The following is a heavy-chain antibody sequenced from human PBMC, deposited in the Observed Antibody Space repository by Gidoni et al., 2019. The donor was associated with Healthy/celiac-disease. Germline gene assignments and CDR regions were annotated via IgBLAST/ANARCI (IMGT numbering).Heavy chain of an antibody. Sequence: QVQLQESGPGLVKPSETLSLTCTAPGGSISSYSWSWIRQPPGKGLEWIGYIYYSGSTNYNPSLKSRVTISVDTSKNQFSLKLSSVTAADTAVYYCARGVGSSWYSANYYYYYMDVWGKGTTVTVSS. CDR2: IYYSGST. CDR3: ARGVGSSWYSANYYYYYMDV. V-gene: IGHV4-59*01. CDR1: GGSISSYS. J-gene: IGHJ6*03. D-gene: IGHD6-13*01.